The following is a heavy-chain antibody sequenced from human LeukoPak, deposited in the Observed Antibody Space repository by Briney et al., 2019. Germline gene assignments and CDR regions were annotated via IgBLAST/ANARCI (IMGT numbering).Heavy chain of an antibody. V-gene: IGHV1-18*01. CDR1: GYTFTSYG. CDR2: ISAYNGNT. CDR3: ARDLDYDFWSGYYAVYGMDV. J-gene: IGHJ6*02. Sequence: ASVKVSCKASGYTFTSYGISWVRQAPGQGLEWMGWISAYNGNTNYAQKLQGRVTMTTDTSTSTAYMELRSLRSDDTAVYYCARDLDYDFWSGYYAVYGMDVWGQGTTVTVSS. D-gene: IGHD3-3*01.